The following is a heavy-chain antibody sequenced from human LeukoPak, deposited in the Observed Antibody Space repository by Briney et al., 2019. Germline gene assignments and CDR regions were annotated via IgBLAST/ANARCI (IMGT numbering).Heavy chain of an antibody. D-gene: IGHD1-1*01. Sequence: GRSLRLSCAASGFTFSSYAMHWVRQAPGKGLEWVAVISYDGSNKYYADSVKGRFTSSRDNAKNTLYLQMNSLTAEDTAVYYCAREYNYGLDYWGQGTLVTVSS. CDR2: ISYDGSNK. CDR3: AREYNYGLDY. J-gene: IGHJ4*02. CDR1: GFTFSSYA. V-gene: IGHV3-30-3*01.